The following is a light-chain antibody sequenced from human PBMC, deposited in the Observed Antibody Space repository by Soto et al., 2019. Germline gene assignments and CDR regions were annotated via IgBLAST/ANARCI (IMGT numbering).Light chain of an antibody. CDR1: QGISNN. Sequence: DIQLTQSPSFLSASVGDRVTITCRASQGISNNLAWYQHNPGKPPKLLIYGASTLQSGVPSRFSGSGSGTEFTLTISCLQPEDFATYYCQQLNNYPRALTFGGGTKVEIK. CDR2: GAS. CDR3: QQLNNYPRALT. J-gene: IGKJ4*01. V-gene: IGKV1-9*01.